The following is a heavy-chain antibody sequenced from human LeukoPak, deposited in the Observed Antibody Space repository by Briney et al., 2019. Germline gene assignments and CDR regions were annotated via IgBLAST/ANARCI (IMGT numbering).Heavy chain of an antibody. V-gene: IGHV3-43*01. CDR1: GFTFDDYT. Sequence: GGSLRLSCTASGFTFDDYTMHWVRQAPGKGLEWVSLISWDGGSAYYADSVKGRFTISRDNSKNSLYLQMNSLRTEDTALYYCAKDAGSGSYPDYWGQGTLVTVSS. D-gene: IGHD3-10*01. CDR2: ISWDGGSA. CDR3: AKDAGSGSYPDY. J-gene: IGHJ4*02.